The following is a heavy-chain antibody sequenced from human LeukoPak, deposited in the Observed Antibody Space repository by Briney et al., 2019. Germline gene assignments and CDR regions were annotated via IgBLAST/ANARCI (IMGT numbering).Heavy chain of an antibody. D-gene: IGHD6-13*01. CDR1: GGSISSSSYY. V-gene: IGHV4-61*05. J-gene: IGHJ5*02. Sequence: SETLSLTCTVSGGSISSSSYYWGWIRQPPGKGLEWIGYIYYSGSTNYNPSLKSRVTISVDTSKNQFSLKLSSVTAADTAVYYCASYAGGYPPQNWFDPWGQGTLVTVSS. CDR2: IYYSGST. CDR3: ASYAGGYPPQNWFDP.